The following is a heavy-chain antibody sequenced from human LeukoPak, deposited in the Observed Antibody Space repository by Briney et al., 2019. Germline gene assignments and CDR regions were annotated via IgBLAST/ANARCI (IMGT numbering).Heavy chain of an antibody. Sequence: GGSLRLSCAASGFTFSSFDMSWVRQAPGKGLEWISAISGSGGSTYYADSVKGRFTISRDNSKNTLYLQMNSLRAEDTAVYYCAKFLPTHIVVANYYFDYWGQGTLVTVSS. CDR2: ISGSGGST. CDR1: GFTFSSFD. V-gene: IGHV3-23*01. CDR3: AKFLPTHIVVANYYFDY. J-gene: IGHJ4*02. D-gene: IGHD2-21*01.